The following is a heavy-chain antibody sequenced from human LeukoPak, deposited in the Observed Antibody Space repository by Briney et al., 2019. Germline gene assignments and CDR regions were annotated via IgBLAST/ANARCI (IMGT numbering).Heavy chain of an antibody. J-gene: IGHJ5*02. V-gene: IGHV1-69*05. CDR3: ATDYDILTGYTFSGPRFDP. CDR1: GGTFSSYA. CDR2: IIPIFGTA. Sequence: SVKVSCKASGGTFSSYAISWVRQAPGQGLEWMGRIIPIFGTANYAQKFQGRVTITTDESTSTAYMELSSLRSEDTAVYYCATDYDILTGYTFSGPRFDPWGQGTLVTVSS. D-gene: IGHD3-9*01.